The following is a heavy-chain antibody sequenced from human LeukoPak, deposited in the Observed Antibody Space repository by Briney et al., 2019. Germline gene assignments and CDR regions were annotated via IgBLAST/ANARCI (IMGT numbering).Heavy chain of an antibody. CDR3: TRLPYYYDSSGYPFNDY. CDR2: IRSKANSYAT. Sequence: GGSLRLSCAASGFTFSGSAMHWVRQASGKGLEWVGRIRSKANSYATAYSASGKGGSTISRDDSKNTVYLQMNSLKTEDTAVYYCTRLPYYYDSSGYPFNDYWGQGTLVTVSS. J-gene: IGHJ4*02. V-gene: IGHV3-73*01. CDR1: GFTFSGSA. D-gene: IGHD3-22*01.